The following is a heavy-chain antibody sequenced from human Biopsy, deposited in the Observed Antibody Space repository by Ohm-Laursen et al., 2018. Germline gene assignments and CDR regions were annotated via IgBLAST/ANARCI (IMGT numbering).Heavy chain of an antibody. D-gene: IGHD1-26*01. CDR1: DYTFYSYG. J-gene: IGHJ4*02. V-gene: IGHV1-18*04. CDR3: VRGTGSQYFDY. CDR2: ITADEK. Sequence: GASVKVSCNASDYTFYSYGITWVRRAPGQGLEWMGWITADEKNSAPKFQGRVTMTTDSSASTAYLELRSLRSDDTAFYYCVRGTGSQYFDYWGQGTLVTVSS.